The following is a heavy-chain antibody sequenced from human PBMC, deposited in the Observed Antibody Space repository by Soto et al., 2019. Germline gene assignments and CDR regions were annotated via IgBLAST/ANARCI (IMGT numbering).Heavy chain of an antibody. CDR1: GFIFNNYG. J-gene: IGHJ4*02. V-gene: IGHV3-30*18. CDR2: VSEDGRNK. CDR3: TKGCVRCFDMCVS. Sequence: QVQVVESGGGVAQPGRSLRLSCTVSGFIFNNYGMHWVRQAPGKGLEWVAAVSEDGRNKYYADSVKGRFTISRDNFKNTLYLQMNSLRGEDTALYYCTKGCVRCFDMCVSWGQGTLVTVSS. D-gene: IGHD3-16*01.